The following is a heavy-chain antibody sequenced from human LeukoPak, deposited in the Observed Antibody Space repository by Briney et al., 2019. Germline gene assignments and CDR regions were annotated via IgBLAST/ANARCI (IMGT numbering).Heavy chain of an antibody. CDR2: LYYSGST. D-gene: IGHD3-3*01. J-gene: IGHJ4*02. Sequence: SETLSLTCTISGGSISSYYWSWIRQPPGKGLEWIGYLYYSGSTNYNPSLKSRVTTSVDTSENQFSLKLSSVTAADTAVYYCARVPRSQYYDPYFDYWGQGTLVTVSS. CDR3: ARVPRSQYYDPYFDY. V-gene: IGHV4-59*01. CDR1: GGSISSYY.